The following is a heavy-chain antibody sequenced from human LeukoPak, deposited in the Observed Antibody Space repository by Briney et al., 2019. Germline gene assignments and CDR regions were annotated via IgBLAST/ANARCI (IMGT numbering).Heavy chain of an antibody. CDR1: GGSISSYY. CDR3: AREPLGYRTNGVCLVDR. D-gene: IGHD2-8*01. V-gene: IGHV4-4*07. J-gene: IGHJ5*02. Sequence: SETLSLTCTVSGGSISSYYWSWIRQPAGKGLEWIGRIYTSGGTNYNPSLKSRVTMSVDTSKNQFSLKLSSVTAADTAVYYCAREPLGYRTNGVCLVDRWGQGTLVTVSS. CDR2: IYTSGGT.